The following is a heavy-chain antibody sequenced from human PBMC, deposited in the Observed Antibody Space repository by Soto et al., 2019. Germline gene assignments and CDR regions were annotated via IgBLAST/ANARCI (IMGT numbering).Heavy chain of an antibody. J-gene: IGHJ5*02. D-gene: IGHD2-15*01. CDR3: AGGRFVYSWFDP. V-gene: IGHV4-34*01. CDR1: GGSFSGYY. CDR2: INHSGST. Sequence: QVQLQQWGAGLLKPSETLSLTCAVYGGSFSGYYWSWIRQPPGKGLEWIGEINHSGSTNYNPSLKSRVTISVDTSKYQFSLKLSSVTAADTAVYYCAGGRFVYSWFDPWGQGTLVTVSS.